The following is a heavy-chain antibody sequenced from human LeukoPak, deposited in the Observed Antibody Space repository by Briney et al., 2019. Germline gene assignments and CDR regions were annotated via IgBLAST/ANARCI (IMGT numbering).Heavy chain of an antibody. D-gene: IGHD5-18*01. J-gene: IGHJ4*02. Sequence: HAASVKVSCKASGGTFSSYATSWVRQAPGQGLEWMGGIIPIFGTANYAQKFQGRVTITADESTSTAYMELSSLRSEDTAVYYCARTRGYSYADLDYWGQGTLVTVSS. CDR1: GGTFSSYA. CDR2: IIPIFGTA. CDR3: ARTRGYSYADLDY. V-gene: IGHV1-69*13.